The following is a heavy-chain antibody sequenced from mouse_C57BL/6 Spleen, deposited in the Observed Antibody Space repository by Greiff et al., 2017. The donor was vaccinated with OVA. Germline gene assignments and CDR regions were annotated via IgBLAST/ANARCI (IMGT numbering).Heavy chain of an antibody. CDR1: GYTFTDYY. D-gene: IGHD1-1*01. V-gene: IGHV1-26*01. Sequence: VQLQQSGPELVKPGASVKISCKASGYTFTDYYMNWVKQSHGKSLEWIGDINPNNGGTSYNQKFKGKATLTVDKSSSTDYMELRSLTSEDSAVYYGARRVVATDYWGQGTTLTVSS. CDR3: ARRVVATDY. CDR2: INPNNGGT. J-gene: IGHJ2*01.